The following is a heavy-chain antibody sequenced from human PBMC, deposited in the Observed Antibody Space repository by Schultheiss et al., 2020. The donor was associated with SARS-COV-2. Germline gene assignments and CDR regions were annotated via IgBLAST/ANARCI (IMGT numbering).Heavy chain of an antibody. Sequence: SETLSLTCMVSGGSITSHYWSWIRQPAGKGLEWIGRIYTSGSTNYNPSLKSRVTISVDTSKNQFSLKLSSVTAADTAVYYCARAGEYYDSSGYRAFDIWGQGTMVTVSS. J-gene: IGHJ3*02. CDR3: ARAGEYYDSSGYRAFDI. D-gene: IGHD3-22*01. CDR1: GGSITSHY. V-gene: IGHV4-4*07. CDR2: IYTSGST.